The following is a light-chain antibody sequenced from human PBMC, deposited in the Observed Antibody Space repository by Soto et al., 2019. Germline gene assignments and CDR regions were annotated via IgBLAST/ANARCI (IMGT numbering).Light chain of an antibody. CDR1: QYISSW. CDR2: KAS. J-gene: IGKJ1*01. Sequence: DIQMTQSPSTLSASVGDRVTITCRASQYISSWLAWYQQKPGKAPKLLIYKASRLASGVPSRFSGSGSGTEFTLTISSLQPDDFATYYFQQYNRQRTFGQGTKVEIK. CDR3: QQYNRQRT. V-gene: IGKV1-5*03.